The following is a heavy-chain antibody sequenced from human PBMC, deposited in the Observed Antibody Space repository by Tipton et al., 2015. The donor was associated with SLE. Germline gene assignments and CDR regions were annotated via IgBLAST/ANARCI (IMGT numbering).Heavy chain of an antibody. CDR3: ARDPAYDADLAYYYYSMDV. D-gene: IGHD3-3*01. V-gene: IGHV3-21*01. J-gene: IGHJ6*04. Sequence: SLRLSCAASGFSFSYFSMHWVRQAPGKGLEWVSSISGTGYYIYYADSLQGRFTISRDNAKNSLYLQVNSLRAEDTAVYYCARDPAYDADLAYYYYSMDVWGKGTTVTVSS. CDR1: GFSFSYFS. CDR2: ISGTGYYI.